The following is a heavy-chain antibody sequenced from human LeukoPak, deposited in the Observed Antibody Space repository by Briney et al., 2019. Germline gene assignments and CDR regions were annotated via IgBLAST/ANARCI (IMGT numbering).Heavy chain of an antibody. CDR2: ISRNGTRT. Sequence: SGGSLRLSCATSGFTFSDHALHWVRQAPGKGLQYVSAISRNGTRTFYADSVKDRLTISRDNSTKTLYLQMGSLRVEDMGVYYCVRDSFYTGYDRGFGYWGQGTLVTVSS. CDR1: GFTFSDHA. V-gene: IGHV3-64*02. CDR3: VRDSFYTGYDRGFGY. D-gene: IGHD5-12*01. J-gene: IGHJ4*02.